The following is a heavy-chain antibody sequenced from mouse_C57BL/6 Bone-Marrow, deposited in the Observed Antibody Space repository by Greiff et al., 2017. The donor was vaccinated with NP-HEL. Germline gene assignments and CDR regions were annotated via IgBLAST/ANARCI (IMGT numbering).Heavy chain of an antibody. CDR2: IWSGGST. V-gene: IGHV2-9*01. J-gene: IGHJ4*01. Sequence: VQGVESGPGLVAPSQCLSITCTVSGFSLTSYGVDWVRQTPGKGLEWLGEIWSGGSTNYYSALMSRLSISNDNTKNQVFLQMNSLQTDDTAMYYCAKHNIYYGNYEDAMDYWGQGTSVTVSS. CDR1: GFSLTSYG. D-gene: IGHD2-1*01. CDR3: AKHNIYYGNYEDAMDY.